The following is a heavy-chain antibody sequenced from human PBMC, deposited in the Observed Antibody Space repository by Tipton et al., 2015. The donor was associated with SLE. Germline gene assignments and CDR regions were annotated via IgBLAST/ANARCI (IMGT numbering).Heavy chain of an antibody. D-gene: IGHD1-26*01. CDR1: GFTFSNFN. V-gene: IGHV3-21*03. CDR2: ISSSTSFI. CDR3: ARDRGSFDF. J-gene: IGHJ4*02. Sequence: SLRLSCDVSGFTFSNFNMNGVRQAPGKGLEWVASISSSTSFIYYADSVKGRFTISRDNARNSLYLQMDGLRVEDTGVYYCARDRGSFDFWGQGTLVSVSS.